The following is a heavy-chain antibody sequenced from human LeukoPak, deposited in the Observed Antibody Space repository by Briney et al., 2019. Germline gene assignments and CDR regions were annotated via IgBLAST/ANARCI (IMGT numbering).Heavy chain of an antibody. CDR2: ISPSGGDI. J-gene: IGHJ4*02. V-gene: IGHV3-11*01. CDR3: ARDAGRGQGPGDY. D-gene: IGHD6-13*01. Sequence: GESLRLSCAASGFGFSDHYMSWIRQAPGKGPEYISYISPSGGDIAYTDSVKGRFTISRDNAKNSLLLQMDSLRVEDTAVYYCARDAGRGQGPGDYWGQGTLVTVSS. CDR1: GFGFSDHY.